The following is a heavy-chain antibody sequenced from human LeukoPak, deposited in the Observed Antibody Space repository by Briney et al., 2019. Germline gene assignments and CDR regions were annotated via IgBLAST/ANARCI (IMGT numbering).Heavy chain of an antibody. J-gene: IGHJ4*02. CDR1: GFTFSSYS. CDR2: ISSSSSYI. D-gene: IGHD1-26*01. CDR3: ARGEGSYFDY. V-gene: IGHV3-21*01. Sequence: GGSLRLSCAASGFTFSSYSMNWVRQAPGKGLEWVSSISSSSSYIYYADSVKGRFTISRDNAKNSLYLQMNSLRAEGTAVYYCARGEGSYFDYWGQGTLVTVSS.